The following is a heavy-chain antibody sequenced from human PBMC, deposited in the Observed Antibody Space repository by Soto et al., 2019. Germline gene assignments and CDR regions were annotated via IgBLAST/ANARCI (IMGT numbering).Heavy chain of an antibody. CDR1: GFTFSSYA. CDR3: AKAPSTVVGPGDAFDI. J-gene: IGHJ3*02. V-gene: IGHV3-23*01. CDR2: ISGSGGST. D-gene: IGHD2-15*01. Sequence: EVQLLESGGGLVQPGGSLRLSCAASGFTFSSYAMSWVRQAPGKGLEWVSAISGSGGSTYYADSVKGRFTISRDNSKNTLSLQMNCLRASDTVVYYCAKAPSTVVGPGDAFDIWCQGAMVTVCS.